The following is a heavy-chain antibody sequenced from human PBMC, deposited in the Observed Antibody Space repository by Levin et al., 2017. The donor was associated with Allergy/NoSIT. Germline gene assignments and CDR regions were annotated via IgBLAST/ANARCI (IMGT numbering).Heavy chain of an antibody. Sequence: GESLKISCKASGYTFTGYYMHWVRQAPGQGLEWMGWINPNSGGTNYAQKFQGRVTMTRDTSISTAYMELSRLRSDDTAVYYCASSAWSPIVEWSTSIDYWGQGTLVTVSS. CDR3: ASSAWSPIVEWSTSIDY. CDR2: INPNSGGT. CDR1: GYTFTGYY. J-gene: IGHJ4*02. V-gene: IGHV1-2*02. D-gene: IGHD3-3*01.